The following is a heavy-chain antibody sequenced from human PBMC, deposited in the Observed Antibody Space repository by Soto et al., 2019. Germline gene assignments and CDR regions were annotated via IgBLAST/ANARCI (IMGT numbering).Heavy chain of an antibody. J-gene: IGHJ6*02. V-gene: IGHV1-46*01. CDR2: INPSGGST. D-gene: IGHD3-22*01. CDR1: GYTFTSYY. Sequence: ASVKVSCKASGYTFTSYYMHWVRQAPGQGLEWMGIINPSGGSTSYAQKFQGRVTMTRDTSTSTVYMELSSLRSEDTAVYYCARDLEGITMIVSGMDVWGQGTTVTVSS. CDR3: ARDLEGITMIVSGMDV.